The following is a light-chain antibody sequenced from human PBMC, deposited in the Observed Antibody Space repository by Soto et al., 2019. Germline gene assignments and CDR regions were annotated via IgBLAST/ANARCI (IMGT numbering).Light chain of an antibody. CDR1: QDISNY. J-gene: IGKJ5*01. CDR2: DAS. Sequence: IQMTQSPSSLSASVGDRVTITCQASQDISNYLNWYQQKPGKAPKLLIYDASSLESGVPSRFSGSESGTDFTLTISSLQAEDFATYYCQQFHTYPVTFGQGTRLEIK. V-gene: IGKV1-13*02. CDR3: QQFHTYPVT.